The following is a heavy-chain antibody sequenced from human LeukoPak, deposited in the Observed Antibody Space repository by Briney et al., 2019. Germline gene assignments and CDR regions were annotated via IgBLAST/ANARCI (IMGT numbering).Heavy chain of an antibody. CDR1: GYSCTKYW. J-gene: IGHJ4*02. CDR3: VRLFRNWSDGGVDQ. D-gene: IGHD1-1*01. CDR2: IYPGDSDT. Sequence: GKSLKISCEASGYSCTKYWIGWLSQMPAKDVEWMVMIYPGDSDTRYNPSSKGQVTISADKSIRTVYLQWSSLQASDTAMYYCVRLFRNWSDGGVDQWGQGTLVTVSS. V-gene: IGHV5-51*01.